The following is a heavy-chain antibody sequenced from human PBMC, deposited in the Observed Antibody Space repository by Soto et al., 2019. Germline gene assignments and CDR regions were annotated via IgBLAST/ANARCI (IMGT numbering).Heavy chain of an antibody. D-gene: IGHD4-17*01. CDR2: INAGNGNT. V-gene: IGHV1-3*01. CDR3: ARDDSYGDYSNWFDP. J-gene: IGHJ5*02. CDR1: GYTFTSYA. Sequence: ASVKVSCKASGYTFTSYAMHWVRQAPGQRLEWMGWINAGNGNTKYSQKFQGRVTITRDTSASTAYMELSSLRSEDTAVYYCARDDSYGDYSNWFDPWGQGTLVTVSS.